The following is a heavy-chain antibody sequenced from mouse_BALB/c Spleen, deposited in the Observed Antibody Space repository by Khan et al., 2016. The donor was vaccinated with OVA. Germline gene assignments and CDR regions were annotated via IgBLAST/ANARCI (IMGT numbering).Heavy chain of an antibody. CDR3: TRGEKYGYGPSWCAY. V-gene: IGHV1-61*01. D-gene: IGHD2-2*01. CDR2: IDPSDSET. Sequence: QVQLQQPGAELVRPGASVKLSCKASGYTFTSYWMNWVKQRPGQGLEWIGMIDPSDSETHYNQMFKDKATLTVDKSSSTAYMQLSSLTSEDSAAFDCTRGEKYGYGPSWCAYWGQGTLVTVSA. CDR1: GYTFTSYW. J-gene: IGHJ3*01.